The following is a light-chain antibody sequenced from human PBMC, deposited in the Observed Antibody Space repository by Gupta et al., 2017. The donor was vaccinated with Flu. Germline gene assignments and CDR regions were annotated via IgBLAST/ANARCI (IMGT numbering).Light chain of an antibody. J-gene: IGKJ4*01. CDR2: GAC. V-gene: IGKV3-15*01. CDR3: QQYYSWDPIT. Sequence: ATLFVATGERGTHSCSARQRIGSDIACYKQKPGQAPRLLIYGACTSYPGIPARFSGSGYAKDLSLTIVSRLSEDFAGSYSQQYYSWDPITFGRGTKVDIK. CDR1: QRIGSD.